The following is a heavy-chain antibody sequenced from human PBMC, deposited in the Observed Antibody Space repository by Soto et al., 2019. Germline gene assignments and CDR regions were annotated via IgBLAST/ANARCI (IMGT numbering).Heavy chain of an antibody. Sequence: QVQLVESGGGVVQPGRSLRLSCAASGFTFSSYGMHWVRQAPGKGLEWVAVISYDGSNKYYADSVKGRFTISRDNSKNTLYLKINSLRAEDTAVYYCAKDHLWELQFRFDYWGQGTLVTVSS. CDR2: ISYDGSNK. V-gene: IGHV3-30*18. J-gene: IGHJ4*02. CDR3: AKDHLWELQFRFDY. CDR1: GFTFSSYG. D-gene: IGHD1-26*01.